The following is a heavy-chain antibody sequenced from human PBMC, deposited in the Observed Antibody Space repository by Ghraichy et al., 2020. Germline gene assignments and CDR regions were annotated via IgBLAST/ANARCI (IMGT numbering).Heavy chain of an antibody. V-gene: IGHV3-23*01. D-gene: IGHD3/OR15-3a*01. Sequence: GGSLRLSCAASGFSFSGYAMSWVRQAPGKGLDWVSSISGSGRSTYYTDSVKGRFNISRDSSKSTVYLQMNSLRVEDTAVYYCAKIDDFVATGGSDYWGQGTLVTVSS. CDR2: ISGSGRST. CDR3: AKIDDFVATGGSDY. CDR1: GFSFSGYA. J-gene: IGHJ4*02.